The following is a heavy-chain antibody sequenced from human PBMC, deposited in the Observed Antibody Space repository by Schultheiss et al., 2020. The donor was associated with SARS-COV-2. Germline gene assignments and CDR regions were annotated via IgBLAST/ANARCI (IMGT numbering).Heavy chain of an antibody. CDR1: GFTFSNAW. D-gene: IGHD3-9*01. Sequence: GESLKISCAASGFTFSNAWMSWVRQAPGKGLEWVSIIYPSGNTFYADSVKGRFTISRDHSKNTVYLQMNSLRAEDTAVYYCTTADLYYDILTGYSSDAFDIWGQGTMVTVSS. J-gene: IGHJ3*02. CDR2: IYPSGNT. CDR3: TTADLYYDILTGYSSDAFDI. V-gene: IGHV3-53*01.